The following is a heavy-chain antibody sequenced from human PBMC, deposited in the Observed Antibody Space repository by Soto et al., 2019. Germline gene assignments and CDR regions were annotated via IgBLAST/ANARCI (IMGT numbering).Heavy chain of an antibody. D-gene: IGHD5-18*01. CDR1: GGSISSGDYY. J-gene: IGHJ4*02. CDR3: ASNRYGYAFYDY. V-gene: IGHV4-30-4*01. CDR2: IYYSGST. Sequence: QVQLQESGPGLVKPSQTLSLTCTVSGGSISSGDYYWSWIRQPPGKGLEWIGYIYYSGSTYHNPSLKSRVTITVDTSKTQFSLKLSSVTAAETPVYYCASNRYGYAFYDYWGQGTLVTVSS.